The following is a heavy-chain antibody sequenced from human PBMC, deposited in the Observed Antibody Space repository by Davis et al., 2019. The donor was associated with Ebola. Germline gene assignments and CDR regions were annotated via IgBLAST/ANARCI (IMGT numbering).Heavy chain of an antibody. CDR1: GGSFSGYY. J-gene: IGHJ5*02. Sequence: MPSETLSLTCAVYGGSFSGYYWRWIRQPPGKGLEWIGEINHSGSTNYNPSLKSRVTISVDTSKNQFSLKLSSVTAADTAVYYCARAVSDVTTSWFDPWGQGTLVTVSS. CDR2: INHSGST. CDR3: ARAVSDVTTSWFDP. D-gene: IGHD4-11*01. V-gene: IGHV4-34*01.